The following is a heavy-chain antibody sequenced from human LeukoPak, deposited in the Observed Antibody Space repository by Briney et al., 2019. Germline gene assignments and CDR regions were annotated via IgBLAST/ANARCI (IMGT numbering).Heavy chain of an antibody. J-gene: IGHJ4*02. CDR1: GGSISSYY. CDR2: IYYSGST. Sequence: SEALSLTCTVSGGSISSYYWSWIRQPPGKGLEWIGYIYYSGSTNYNPSLKSRVTISVDTSKNQFSLKLSSVTAADTAVYYCARGTKYQLPYYFDYWGQGTLVTVSS. D-gene: IGHD2-2*01. CDR3: ARGTKYQLPYYFDY. V-gene: IGHV4-59*01.